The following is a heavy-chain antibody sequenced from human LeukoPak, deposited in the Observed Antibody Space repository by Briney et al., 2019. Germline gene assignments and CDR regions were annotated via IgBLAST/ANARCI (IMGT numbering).Heavy chain of an antibody. V-gene: IGHV1-8*01. D-gene: IGHD6-13*01. CDR1: GYTFTSYD. CDR2: MNPNSGNT. J-gene: IGHJ6*02. CDR3: ARVGIAAAGTFYYYGMDV. Sequence: ASVKVSCKASGYTFTSYDINWVRQATGQGLEWMGWMNPNSGNTGYARKFQGRVTMTRNTSISTAYMELSSLRSEDTAVYYCARVGIAAAGTFYYYGMDVWGQGTTVTVSS.